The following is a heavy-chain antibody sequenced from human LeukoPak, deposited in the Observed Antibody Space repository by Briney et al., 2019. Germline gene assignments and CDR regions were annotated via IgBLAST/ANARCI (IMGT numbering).Heavy chain of an antibody. V-gene: IGHV3-23*01. J-gene: IGHJ4*02. Sequence: PGGSLRLSCTASGFTFSSYPMNWVRQAPGKGLEWVSGISGSGTSTYYADSVKGRFTISRDNSKNTLYLQMNSLRAEDTAVYYCAKPAGWYYDSSGYFNYWGQGILVTVSS. CDR2: ISGSGTST. CDR3: AKPAGWYYDSSGYFNY. CDR1: GFTFSSYP. D-gene: IGHD3-22*01.